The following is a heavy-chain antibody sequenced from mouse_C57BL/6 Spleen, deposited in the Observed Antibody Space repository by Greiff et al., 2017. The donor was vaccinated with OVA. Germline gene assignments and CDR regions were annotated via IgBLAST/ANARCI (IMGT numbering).Heavy chain of an antibody. CDR3: ARSLYYDYDEGFAY. D-gene: IGHD2-4*01. J-gene: IGHJ3*01. Sequence: EVKLVESGGGLVQPGGSLSLSCAASGFTFTDYYMSWVRQPPGKALEWLGFIRNKANGYTTEYSASVKGRFTISRDNSQSILYLQMNALRAEDSATYYCARSLYYDYDEGFAYWGQGTLVTVSA. V-gene: IGHV7-3*01. CDR2: IRNKANGYTT. CDR1: GFTFTDYY.